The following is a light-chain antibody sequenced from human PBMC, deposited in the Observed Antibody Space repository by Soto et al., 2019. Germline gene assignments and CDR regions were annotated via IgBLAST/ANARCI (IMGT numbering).Light chain of an antibody. V-gene: IGKV3-20*01. J-gene: IGKJ1*01. CDR2: GAS. Sequence: IVLTQSPDTLSLSPGERATLSCRASQSVSVYLAWYQQKPGQAPRLLIYGASSRATGIPDRFSGSGSGTDFTLTISRLEPEDVEVYYCQQYGSSRTFGQGTKVEIK. CDR3: QQYGSSRT. CDR1: QSVSVY.